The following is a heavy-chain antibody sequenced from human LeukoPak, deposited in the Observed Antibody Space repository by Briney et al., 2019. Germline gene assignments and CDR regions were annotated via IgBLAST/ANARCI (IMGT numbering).Heavy chain of an antibody. CDR1: GGSISSSSYY. Sequence: SETLSLTCTVSGGSISSSSYYWGWLRQPPGKGLEWIGSIYYSGSTYYNPSLKSRVTISVDTSKNQFSLKLSSVTAADTAVYYCASNAAAIGYYYHYGMGVWGQGTTVTVSS. V-gene: IGHV4-39*01. D-gene: IGHD2-2*01. J-gene: IGHJ6*02. CDR2: IYYSGST. CDR3: ASNAAAIGYYYHYGMGV.